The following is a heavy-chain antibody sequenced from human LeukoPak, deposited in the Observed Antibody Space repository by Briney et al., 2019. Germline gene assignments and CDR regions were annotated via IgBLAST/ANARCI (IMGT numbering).Heavy chain of an antibody. J-gene: IGHJ5*02. D-gene: IGHD4-11*01. CDR1: GFTVSSNY. V-gene: IGHV3-53*01. Sequence: GGSLRLSCAASGFTVSSNYMSWVRQAPGKGLEWVSVIYSGGSTYYADSVKGRFTISRDNARSMLYLQMNSLTVDDTGVYYCAKSDYFDPWGRGILVTVSS. CDR3: AKSDYFDP. CDR2: IYSGGST.